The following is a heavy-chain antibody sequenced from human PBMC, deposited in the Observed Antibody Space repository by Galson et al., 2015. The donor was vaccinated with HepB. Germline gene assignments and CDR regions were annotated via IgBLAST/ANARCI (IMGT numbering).Heavy chain of an antibody. CDR1: GYTFTNYG. V-gene: IGHV1-18*04. D-gene: IGHD1-26*01. CDR2: ISAYSDNT. CDR3: ARDSPYSGSYLPSDY. J-gene: IGHJ4*02. Sequence: SVKVSCKASGYTFTNYGISWVRQAPGQGLEWMGWISAYSDNTNYAQKLQDRVTMTTDTSTSTTYMELRSLRSDDTAVYYCARDSPYSGSYLPSDYWGQGTLVTVSS.